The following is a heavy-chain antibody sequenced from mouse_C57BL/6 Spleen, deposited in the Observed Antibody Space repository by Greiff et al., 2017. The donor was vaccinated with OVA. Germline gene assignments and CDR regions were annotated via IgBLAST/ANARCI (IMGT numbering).Heavy chain of an antibody. Sequence: QVQLQQSDAELVKPGASVKISCKVSGYTFTDHTIHWMKQRPEQGLEWIGYIYPRDGSTKYNEKFKGKATLTADKSSSTAYMQLNSLTSEDSAVYFCARGVYYDYDGAWFAYWGQGTLVTVSA. CDR2: IYPRDGST. D-gene: IGHD2-4*01. CDR1: GYTFTDHT. CDR3: ARGVYYDYDGAWFAY. J-gene: IGHJ3*01. V-gene: IGHV1-78*01.